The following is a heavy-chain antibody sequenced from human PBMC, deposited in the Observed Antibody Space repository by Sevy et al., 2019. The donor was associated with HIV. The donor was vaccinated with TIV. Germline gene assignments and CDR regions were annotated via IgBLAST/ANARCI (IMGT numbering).Heavy chain of an antibody. V-gene: IGHV3-48*02. CDR3: ARSVEGNFDY. CDR2: LTSDERTE. J-gene: IGHJ4*01. CDR1: GFRFNVYS. Sequence: GESLRLSCAASGFRFNVYSMNWVRQAPGKGLEWVSYLTSDERTEYYADSVKGRFTISRDNARNSLFLQMNSLRDEDTAIYYCARSVEGNFDYWGHGALVTVSS. D-gene: IGHD6-19*01.